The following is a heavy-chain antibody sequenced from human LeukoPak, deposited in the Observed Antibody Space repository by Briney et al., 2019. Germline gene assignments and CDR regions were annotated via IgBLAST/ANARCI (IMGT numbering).Heavy chain of an antibody. J-gene: IGHJ3*01. CDR1: GYTFKSYG. V-gene: IGHV1-18*01. D-gene: IGHD2-21*02. CDR3: AREMWCSSGDCYLNVFDF. CDR2: ISPASGRT. Sequence: GASVKVSCKASGYTFKSYGIIWVRQAPGQGLEWMGYISPASGRTTYAQNLQGRVTLTTDTPTTTAHMELRSLRSDDTAVCYCAREMWCSSGDCYLNVFDFWGQGTLVTVSP.